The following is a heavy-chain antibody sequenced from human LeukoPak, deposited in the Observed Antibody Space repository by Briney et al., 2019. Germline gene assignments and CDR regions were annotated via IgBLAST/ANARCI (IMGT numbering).Heavy chain of an antibody. CDR3: ARDREDYGGPGGYFDY. CDR2: IYYSGST. V-gene: IGHV4-59*01. J-gene: IGHJ4*02. D-gene: IGHD4-23*01. Sequence: SETLSLTCTVSGGSISSYYWSWIRQPPGKGLEWIGYIYYSGSTNYNPYLKSRVTISVDTSKNQFSLRLSSVTAADTAVYYCARDREDYGGPGGYFDYWGQGTLVTVSS. CDR1: GGSISSYY.